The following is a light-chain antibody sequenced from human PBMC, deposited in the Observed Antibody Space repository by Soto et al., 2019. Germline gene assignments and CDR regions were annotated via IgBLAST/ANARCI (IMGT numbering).Light chain of an antibody. CDR3: CSYGGRILVI. J-gene: IGLJ2*01. Sequence: QSVLTQPASVSGSPGQSITISCTGTSSDVGAYEYVSWYQQYPGKAPTLLIYAVSNRPSGVSDRFSGSKSGNTASLTISGLQAEDEANYYCCSYGGRILVIFGEGTKLTVL. CDR1: SSDVGAYEY. CDR2: AVS. V-gene: IGLV2-14*01.